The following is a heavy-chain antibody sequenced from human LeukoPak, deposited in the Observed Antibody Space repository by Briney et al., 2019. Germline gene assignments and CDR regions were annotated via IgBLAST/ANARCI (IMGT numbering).Heavy chain of an antibody. Sequence: SETLSLTCSVSGGSVSSTSYYWAWICRPPGKGLEWIGSVYYTENTHYNPSLKSRVTISVDTSKDQFSLKLSSVTAADTAVYYCARSHLSDYGDYKVYYGMDVWGQGTTVTVSS. CDR2: VYYTENT. V-gene: IGHV4-39*01. CDR1: GGSVSSTSYY. CDR3: ARSHLSDYGDYKVYYGMDV. J-gene: IGHJ6*02. D-gene: IGHD4-17*01.